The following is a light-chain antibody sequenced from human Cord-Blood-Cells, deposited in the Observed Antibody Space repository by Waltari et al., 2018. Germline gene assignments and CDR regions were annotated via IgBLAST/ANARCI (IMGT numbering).Light chain of an antibody. V-gene: IGLV6-57*01. CDR1: SGSIASNY. CDR3: QSYDSSNLV. Sequence: NFMLTQPLSVSESPGKTVTIACTRRSGSIASNYVQWYQQRPGSSPATVIYEDNQRPSWVPDRFSGSIDSSSNSAGPTISGLKTEDEADYYFQSYDSSNLVFGGGTKLTVL. J-gene: IGLJ3*02. CDR2: EDN.